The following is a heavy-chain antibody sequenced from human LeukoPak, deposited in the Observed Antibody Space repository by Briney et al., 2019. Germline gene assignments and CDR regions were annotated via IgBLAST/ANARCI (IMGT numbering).Heavy chain of an antibody. CDR1: GYSFTSYW. Sequence: GESLKISCKGSGYSFTSYWIGWVRQMPGKGLEWMGIIYPGDSDTRYSPSFQGQVTIPADKSISTAYLQWSSLKASDTAMYYCARRSSKLGIPLPFDPWGQGTLVTVSS. V-gene: IGHV5-51*01. CDR3: ARRSSKLGIPLPFDP. J-gene: IGHJ5*02. D-gene: IGHD7-27*01. CDR2: IYPGDSDT.